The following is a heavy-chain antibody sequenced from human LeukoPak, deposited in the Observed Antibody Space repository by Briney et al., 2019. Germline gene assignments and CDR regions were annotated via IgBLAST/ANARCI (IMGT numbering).Heavy chain of an antibody. J-gene: IGHJ4*02. V-gene: IGHV1-18*04. CDR3: ARAQPPTVTQDY. Sequence: AASVKVSCKASGYTFTGYYMHWVRQAPGQGLEWMGWISAYNGNTNYAQKLQGRVTMTTDTSTSTAYMELRSLRSDDTAVYYCARAQPPTVTQDYWGQGTLVTVSS. CDR2: ISAYNGNT. D-gene: IGHD4-17*01. CDR1: GYTFTGYY.